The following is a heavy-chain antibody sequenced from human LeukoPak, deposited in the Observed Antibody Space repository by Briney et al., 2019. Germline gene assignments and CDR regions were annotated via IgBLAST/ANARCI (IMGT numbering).Heavy chain of an antibody. Sequence: GGSLRLSCAASGFTFSSYWMHWVRQAPGKGLEWVSYISSSSSYTNYADSVKGRLTISRDNAKNSLYLQMNSLRAEDTAVYYCARGRGSGSYDYFDYWGQGTLVTVSS. CDR3: ARGRGSGSYDYFDY. D-gene: IGHD3-10*01. J-gene: IGHJ4*02. CDR1: GFTFSSYW. CDR2: ISSSSSYT. V-gene: IGHV3-11*05.